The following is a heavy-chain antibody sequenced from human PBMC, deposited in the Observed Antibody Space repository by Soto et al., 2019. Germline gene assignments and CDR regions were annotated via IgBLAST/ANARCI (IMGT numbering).Heavy chain of an antibody. V-gene: IGHV4-30-4*01. CDR2: IHSSGSI. D-gene: IGHD3-22*01. CDR3: ARDLDGLHDDKSGPYPLPG. Sequence: SATLSLTCTVSGGSISSDDYYWSWIRQAPGRGLEWIGYIHSSGSIYYNPSLKSRATMSIDTARNQFSLKVSSVTVTDTAVYYCARDLDGLHDDKSGPYPLPGWGQGTLVT. CDR1: GGSISSDDYY. J-gene: IGHJ1*01.